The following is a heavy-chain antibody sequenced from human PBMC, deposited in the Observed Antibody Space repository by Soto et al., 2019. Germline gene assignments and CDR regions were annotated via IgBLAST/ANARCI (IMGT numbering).Heavy chain of an antibody. J-gene: IGHJ6*02. CDR2: ISGYNGNT. V-gene: IGHV1-18*01. Sequence: QVQLVQSGGEVKKPGASVRVSCKASDYTFTSYGISWVRQAPGQGLEWMGWISGYNGNTNYAQKLQGRVTLTTDTSTSTAYMELTSLRSDDTAVYYCASTRPGYYYYGMDVWGQGTTVTVSS. CDR3: ASTRPGYYYYGMDV. CDR1: DYTFTSYG.